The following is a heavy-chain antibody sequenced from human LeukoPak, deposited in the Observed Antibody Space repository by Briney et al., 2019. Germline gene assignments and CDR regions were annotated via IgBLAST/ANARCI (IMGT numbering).Heavy chain of an antibody. Sequence: GGSLRLSCAASGFTFSGYAMEWVRQAPGKGLEWVALISYDGKHKYYADSMKGRFTISRDNSKNTLYLQMNSLRAEDTAVYYCAREDDDSNGIDVWGHGTTVTVSS. V-gene: IGHV3-30*04. CDR3: AREDDDSNGIDV. CDR2: ISYDGKHK. J-gene: IGHJ6*02. D-gene: IGHD4-11*01. CDR1: GFTFSGYA.